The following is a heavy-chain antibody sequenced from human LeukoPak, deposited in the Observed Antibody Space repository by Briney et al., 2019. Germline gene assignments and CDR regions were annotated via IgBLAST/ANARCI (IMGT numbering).Heavy chain of an antibody. CDR3: ARMYTGSYGPYYFMDV. CDR1: GFTFSDYT. CDR2: ITSSRSAT. J-gene: IGHJ6*03. V-gene: IGHV3-48*01. D-gene: IGHD1-26*01. Sequence: GGSLRLSCAASGFTFSDYTMNWIRQAPGKGLEWVSYITSSRSATYYADSVKGRFTISRDNGKNSLYLQMHSLRAADTAVYYCARMYTGSYGPYYFMDVWGKGTTVTVS.